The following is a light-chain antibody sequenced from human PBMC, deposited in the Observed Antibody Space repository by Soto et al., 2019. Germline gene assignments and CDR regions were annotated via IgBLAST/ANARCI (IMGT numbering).Light chain of an antibody. J-gene: IGKJ4*01. CDR1: QNVNRY. V-gene: IGKV3-11*01. Sequence: ETVLTQSPATLSLSPGERATLSRRASQNVNRYVAWYQQKPGQAPRLLIYDASTRAAGVPDRFSGSGSGTDFSLSISSLEPEDFAVYYCQEHNSFGGGTKVDIK. CDR2: DAS. CDR3: QEHNS.